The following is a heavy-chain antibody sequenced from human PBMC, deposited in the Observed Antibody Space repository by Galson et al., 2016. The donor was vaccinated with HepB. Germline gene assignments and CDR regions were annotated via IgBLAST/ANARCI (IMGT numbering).Heavy chain of an antibody. Sequence: SLRLSCAASGFIFSRYAMSWVRQAPGKGLELVSHISGDGGSTYYADSVKGRFTISRDNSKNTLDLQMNSLRAEDTAVYFCAKLGNHYGSGSYSQTYYIFNWGQGTRVTVSS. CDR1: GFIFSRYA. J-gene: IGHJ4*02. CDR3: AKLGNHYGSGSYSQTYYIFN. D-gene: IGHD3-10*01. V-gene: IGHV3-23*01. CDR2: ISGDGGST.